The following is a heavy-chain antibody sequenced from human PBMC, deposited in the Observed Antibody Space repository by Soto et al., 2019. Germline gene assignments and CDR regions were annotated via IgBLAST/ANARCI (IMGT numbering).Heavy chain of an antibody. D-gene: IGHD3-3*01. CDR3: AKAPIYDFWSGYSTGTWFDP. CDR2: ISGSGGST. CDR1: GFTFSSYA. Sequence: GGSLRLSCAASGFTFSSYAMSWVRQAPGKGLEWVSAISGSGGSTYYADSVKGRFTISRDNSKNTLYLQMNSLRAEDTAVYYCAKAPIYDFWSGYSTGTWFDPWGQGTLVTVSS. V-gene: IGHV3-23*01. J-gene: IGHJ5*02.